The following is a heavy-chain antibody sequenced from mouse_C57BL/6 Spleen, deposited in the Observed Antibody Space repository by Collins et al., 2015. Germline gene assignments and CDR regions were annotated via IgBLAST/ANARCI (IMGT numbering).Heavy chain of an antibody. CDR2: INPSSDYT. J-gene: IGHJ2*01. CDR1: SYT. V-gene: IGHV1-4*01. CDR3: ASDGYYKDYFDY. D-gene: IGHD2-3*01. Sequence: SYTMHWVKQRPGQGLEWIGYINPSSDYTKCNQKFKDRATLTADKSSSTAYMQLSSLTSEDSAVYYCASDGYYKDYFDYWGQGTTLTVSS.